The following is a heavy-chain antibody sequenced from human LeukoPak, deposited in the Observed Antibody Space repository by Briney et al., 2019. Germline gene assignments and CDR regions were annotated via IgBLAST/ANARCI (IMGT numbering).Heavy chain of an antibody. CDR3: ARRAYSAAYWKHFDY. CDR1: GGSISSYY. D-gene: IGHD1-1*01. Sequence: PSETLSLTCTVSGGSISSYYWSWIRQPPGKGLEWIGYIYYSGSTNYDPSLKGRVTISVDTSKNQFSLKLSSVTAADTAVYFCARRAYSAAYWKHFDYWGQGTLVSVSS. V-gene: IGHV4-59*01. J-gene: IGHJ4*02. CDR2: IYYSGST.